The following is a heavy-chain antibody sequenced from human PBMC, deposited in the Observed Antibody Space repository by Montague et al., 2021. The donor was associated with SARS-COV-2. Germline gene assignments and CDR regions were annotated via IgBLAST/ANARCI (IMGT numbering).Heavy chain of an antibody. CDR1: GYSITNGYY. Sequence: SETLSLTCTVSGYSITNGYYWAWIRQPPGKGLEWIGMIYHSGDSYYNPSLKSRVTISVDTSKNQFSPRLSDVSAADTALYYCARVPDPMRFHSDASEYYSYFDSWGQGALVTVSS. J-gene: IGHJ4*02. CDR3: ARVPDPMRFHSDASEYYSYFDS. V-gene: IGHV4-38-2*02. D-gene: IGHD2/OR15-2a*01. CDR2: IYHSGDS.